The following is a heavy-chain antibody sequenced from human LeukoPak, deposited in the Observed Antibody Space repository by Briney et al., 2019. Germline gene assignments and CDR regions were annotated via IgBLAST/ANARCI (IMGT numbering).Heavy chain of an antibody. CDR3: AKDRITTVTNRRYNWFDP. J-gene: IGHJ5*02. Sequence: GGSLRLSCAASGFTFSNYAMSWVRQSPGKGLEWVSSISDSGVSTYYADSVKGRFTISRDNSKNTLYLQMNSLRAEDTAVYYCAKDRITTVTNRRYNWFDPWGQGTLVTVSS. V-gene: IGHV3-23*01. CDR2: ISDSGVST. CDR1: GFTFSNYA. D-gene: IGHD4-17*01.